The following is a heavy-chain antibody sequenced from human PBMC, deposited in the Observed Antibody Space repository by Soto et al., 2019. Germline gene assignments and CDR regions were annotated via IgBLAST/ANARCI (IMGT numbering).Heavy chain of an antibody. CDR2: IYYSGST. CDR3: ASPKIVFHNWIYP. Sequence: PSETLSLTCTVSGGSISSSSYYWGWIRQPPGKGLEWIGSIYYSGSTYYNPSLKSRVTISVDTSKNQFSLKLSSVTAADTAVYYCASPKIVFHNWIYPWGQGTLVTVSS. J-gene: IGHJ5*02. V-gene: IGHV4-39*01. D-gene: IGHD3-22*01. CDR1: GGSISSSSYY.